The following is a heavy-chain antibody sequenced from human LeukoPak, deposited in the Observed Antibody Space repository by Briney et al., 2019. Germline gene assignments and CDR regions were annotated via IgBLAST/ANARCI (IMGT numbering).Heavy chain of an antibody. CDR3: ARGERRDGYTFGY. J-gene: IGHJ4*02. CDR2: VYYSGST. V-gene: IGHV4-59*01. Sequence: SETLSLTCTVPGGSLSTYYWSWIRQPPGKGLEWIGYVYYSGSTNYNPSLKSRVTISLDTSKNQFSLMLSSVTAADTAVYFCARGERRDGYTFGYWGQGTLVTVSS. D-gene: IGHD5-24*01. CDR1: GGSLSTYY.